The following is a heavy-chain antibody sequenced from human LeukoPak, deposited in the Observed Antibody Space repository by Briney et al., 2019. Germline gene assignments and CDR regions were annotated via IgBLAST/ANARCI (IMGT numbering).Heavy chain of an antibody. CDR3: AKAGGGSYWDY. D-gene: IGHD1-26*01. CDR2: SSSSGGST. Sequence: GASLRLSCAASGFTFSSYAMSWIRQAPGKGLEWVSTSSSSGGSTYYADSVKGRFTISRDNSKNTLYLQMNSLRVEETAVYYCAKAGGGSYWDYWGQGNLVTVSS. V-gene: IGHV3-23*01. CDR1: GFTFSSYA. J-gene: IGHJ4*02.